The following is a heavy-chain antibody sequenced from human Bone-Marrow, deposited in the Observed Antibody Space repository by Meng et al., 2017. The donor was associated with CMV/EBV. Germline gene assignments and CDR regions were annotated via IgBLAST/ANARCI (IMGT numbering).Heavy chain of an antibody. CDR2: ISSNGGST. Sequence: GESLKISCAASGFTFRTYVMYWVRQAPGKGLEYVSGISSNGGSTYYVDSVKGRFTISRDNSKNTLYLQMNSLRAEDTAVYYCAKDGNGGNPLFDYWGQGTLVTVSS. CDR1: GFTFRTYV. D-gene: IGHD2-15*01. V-gene: IGHV3-64*02. CDR3: AKDGNGGNPLFDY. J-gene: IGHJ4*02.